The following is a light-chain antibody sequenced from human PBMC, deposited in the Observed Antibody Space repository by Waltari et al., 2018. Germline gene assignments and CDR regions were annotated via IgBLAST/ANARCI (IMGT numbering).Light chain of an antibody. Sequence: QSALTQPASVSGSPGQSITITCTGTASDVGTYNFVSWYQQHPGKAPKILIYEVSRRPSWVSSRFSASKSGNTASLTISALQADDEADCYCCSYAGSSTYVFGSGTKITVL. CDR2: EVS. CDR3: CSYAGSSTYV. V-gene: IGLV2-23*02. CDR1: ASDVGTYNF. J-gene: IGLJ1*01.